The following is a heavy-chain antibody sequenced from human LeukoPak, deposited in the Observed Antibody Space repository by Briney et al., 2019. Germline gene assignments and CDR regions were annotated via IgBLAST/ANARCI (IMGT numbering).Heavy chain of an antibody. CDR3: ARDDYDTLGYNFHY. CDR2: INWNNGGI. D-gene: IGHD3-9*01. Sequence: GGSLRLSCVASGFTFADHAMHWVRRAPGQGLEWVTGINWNNGGIVYAASVRGRFIVSRDNAKNTLYLQMNRLGPEDTAFYYCARDDYDTLGYNFHYWGQGTLVTVSS. CDR1: GFTFADHA. V-gene: IGHV3-9*01. J-gene: IGHJ4*02.